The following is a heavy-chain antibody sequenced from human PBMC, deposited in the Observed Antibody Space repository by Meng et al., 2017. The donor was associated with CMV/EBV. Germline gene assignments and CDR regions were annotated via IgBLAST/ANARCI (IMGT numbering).Heavy chain of an antibody. CDR2: ISSSSSYT. V-gene: IGHV3-21*01. Sequence: GESLKISCAASGFTFSSYSMNWVRQAPGKGLEWVSSISSSSSYTYYADSVKGRFTISRDNAKNSLYLQMNSLRAEDTAVYYCARYEGRRSFDYWGQGTLVTVSS. CDR3: ARYEGRRSFDY. CDR1: GFTFSSYS. D-gene: IGHD2-8*01. J-gene: IGHJ4*02.